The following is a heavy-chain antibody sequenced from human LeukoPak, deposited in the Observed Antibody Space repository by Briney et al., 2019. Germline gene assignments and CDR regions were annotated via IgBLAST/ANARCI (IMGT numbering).Heavy chain of an antibody. CDR3: AKNRGSSGYYY. Sequence: PGGSLRLSCAASGFTFSSYGMPWVRQAPVKGLEWVAVISYDGSNKYYADSVKGRFTISRDNSKNTLYLQMNSLRAEDTAVYYCAKNRGSSGYYYWGQGTLVTVSS. CDR2: ISYDGSNK. J-gene: IGHJ4*02. V-gene: IGHV3-30*18. CDR1: GFTFSSYG. D-gene: IGHD3-22*01.